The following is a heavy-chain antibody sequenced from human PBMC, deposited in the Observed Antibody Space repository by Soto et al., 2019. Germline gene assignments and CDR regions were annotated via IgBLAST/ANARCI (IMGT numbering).Heavy chain of an antibody. Sequence: GESLKVSCKGSGYSFTSYWIGWVRQMPGKGLEWMGIIYPGDSDTRYSPSFQGQVTISADKSISTAYLQWSSLKASDTAMYYCARQFGSSSSRISYYYCGMDVWGQGTTVTVSS. CDR2: IYPGDSDT. J-gene: IGHJ6*02. CDR1: GYSFTSYW. V-gene: IGHV5-51*01. CDR3: ARQFGSSSSRISYYYCGMDV. D-gene: IGHD6-6*01.